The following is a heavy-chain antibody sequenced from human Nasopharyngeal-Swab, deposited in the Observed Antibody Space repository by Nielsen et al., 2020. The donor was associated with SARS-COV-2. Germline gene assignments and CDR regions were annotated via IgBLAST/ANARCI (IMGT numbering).Heavy chain of an antibody. CDR1: GYTFTSYG. J-gene: IGHJ4*02. D-gene: IGHD6-25*01. CDR2: ISAYNGRT. Sequence: ASVKVSCKASGYTFTSYGISWVRQPPGQGLEWMGWISAYNGRTYYAQKFQGRVTMTTDTSTSTAYMDLRSLRSDDTAVYYCARDPRGPDYWGQGTLVTVSS. CDR3: ARDPRGPDY. V-gene: IGHV1-18*01.